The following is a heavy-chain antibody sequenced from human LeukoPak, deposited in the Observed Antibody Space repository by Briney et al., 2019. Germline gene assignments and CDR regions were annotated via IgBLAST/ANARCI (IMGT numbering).Heavy chain of an antibody. CDR1: GFSFSSYA. Sequence: GGSLRLSCAASGFSFSSYAMSWVRQAPGKGLEWVSSVSGGGDTYFADSVKGRFTISRDNFKNTVDLQLNSLRAEDTAVYYCAKGHDRNGPTGYFDYWGQGILVTASS. CDR3: AKGHDRNGPTGYFDY. J-gene: IGHJ4*02. D-gene: IGHD3-22*01. CDR2: VSGGGDT. V-gene: IGHV3-23*01.